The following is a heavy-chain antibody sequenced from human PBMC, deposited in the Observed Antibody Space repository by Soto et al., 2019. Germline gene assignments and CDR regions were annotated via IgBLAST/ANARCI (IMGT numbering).Heavy chain of an antibody. V-gene: IGHV1-8*01. CDR1: GYTFTSYD. Sequence: QVQLVQSGAEVKKPGASVKVSCKASGYTFTSYDINWVRQATGQGLEWMGWMNPNSGNTGYGQKFQGRGTRTRNTSVRTAYMELSSLRAEDTAVYYCATEKTSYRMDVWGRGTTVTVSS. CDR2: MNPNSGNT. CDR3: ATEKTSYRMDV. J-gene: IGHJ6*02.